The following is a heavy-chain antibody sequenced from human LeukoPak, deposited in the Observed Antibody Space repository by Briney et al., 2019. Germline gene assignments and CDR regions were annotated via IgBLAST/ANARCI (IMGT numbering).Heavy chain of an antibody. D-gene: IGHD2-2*01. Sequence: GGSLRLSCAASGFTFDDYAMHWVRQAPGKGLEWVSGISWNSGSIGYADSVKGRFTISRDNAKNSLYLQMNSLRAEDTALYYCAKARGGYCSSTSCYGYGYSGRPFDYWGQGTLVTVSS. V-gene: IGHV3-9*01. CDR1: GFTFDDYA. J-gene: IGHJ4*02. CDR2: ISWNSGSI. CDR3: AKARGGYCSSTSCYGYGYSGRPFDY.